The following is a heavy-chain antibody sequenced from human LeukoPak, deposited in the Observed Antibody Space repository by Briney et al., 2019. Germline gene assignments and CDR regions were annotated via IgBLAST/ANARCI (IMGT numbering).Heavy chain of an antibody. CDR2: IYYSGST. CDR3: ARRDGYDYVWGSYGPDY. V-gene: IGHV4-39*01. J-gene: IGHJ4*02. Sequence: PSETLSLTCAVSGGSISSSSYYWGWIRQPPGKGLEWIGSIYYSGSTYYNPSLKSRVTISVDTSKNQFSLKLSSVTAADTAVYYCARRDGYDYVWGSYGPDYWGQGTLVTVSS. D-gene: IGHD3-16*01. CDR1: GGSISSSSYY.